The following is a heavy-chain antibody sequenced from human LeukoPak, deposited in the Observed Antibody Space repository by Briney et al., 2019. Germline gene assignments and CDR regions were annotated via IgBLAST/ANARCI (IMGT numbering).Heavy chain of an antibody. Sequence: SETLSLTCTVSGGSISSSSYYWGWIRQPPGKGLEWIGSIYYSGSTYYNSSLKSRVTISVDTSKNQFSLKLSSVTAADTAVYYCARQRRQSSSWYQNWFDPWGQGTLVTVSS. CDR3: ARQRRQSSSWYQNWFDP. CDR2: IYYSGST. D-gene: IGHD6-13*01. J-gene: IGHJ5*02. CDR1: GGSISSSSYY. V-gene: IGHV4-39*01.